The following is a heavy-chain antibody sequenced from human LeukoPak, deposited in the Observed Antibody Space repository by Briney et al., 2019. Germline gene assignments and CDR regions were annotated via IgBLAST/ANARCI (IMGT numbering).Heavy chain of an antibody. CDR1: GDSISSSSYY. CDR2: IYYSGST. Sequence: SETLSLTCTVSGDSISSSSYYWGWIRQPPGTGLEWIGSIYYSGSTYYNPSLKSRVTISVDTSKNQFSLKLSSVTAADTAVYYCARDPRDAFDIWGQGTMVTVSS. CDR3: ARDPRDAFDI. J-gene: IGHJ3*02. V-gene: IGHV4-39*07.